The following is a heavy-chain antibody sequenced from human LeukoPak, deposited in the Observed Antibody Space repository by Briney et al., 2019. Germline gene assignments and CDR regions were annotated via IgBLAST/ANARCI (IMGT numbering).Heavy chain of an antibody. V-gene: IGHV3-30*18. D-gene: IGHD3-9*01. J-gene: IGHJ5*02. Sequence: GGSLRLSCAASGFTFSSYGMHWVRQAPGKGLEWVAVISYDGSNNYYADSVKGRFTISRDNFKNTLYLQMNSLRAEDTAVYYCAKDMYDILTGYDIGRDNWFDPWGQGTLVSVSS. CDR3: AKDMYDILTGYDIGRDNWFDP. CDR1: GFTFSSYG. CDR2: ISYDGSNN.